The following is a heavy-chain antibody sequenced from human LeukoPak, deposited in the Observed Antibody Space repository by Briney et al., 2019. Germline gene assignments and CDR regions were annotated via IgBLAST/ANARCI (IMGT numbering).Heavy chain of an antibody. CDR2: ISYDGSNK. CDR3: AKDQYDYVWGSYRCDY. Sequence: PGRSLRLSRAASGFTFSSYGMHWVRQAPGKGLEWVAVISYDGSNKYYADSVKGRFTISRDNSKNTLYLQMNSLRAEDTAVYYCAKDQYDYVWGSYRCDYWGQGTLVTVSS. V-gene: IGHV3-30*18. D-gene: IGHD3-16*02. J-gene: IGHJ4*02. CDR1: GFTFSSYG.